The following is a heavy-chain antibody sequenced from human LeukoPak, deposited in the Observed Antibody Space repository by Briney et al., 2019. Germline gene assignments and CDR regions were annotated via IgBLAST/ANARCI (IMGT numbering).Heavy chain of an antibody. Sequence: SETLSLTCAVYGGSFSGYFWSWIRQPPGKGLEWIGEINRSGSTTYNPSLKSRVTISVDTSRNQFSLKLNSVTAADTAVYYCARFGTYWGQGILVTVSS. CDR3: ARFGTY. CDR2: INRSGST. D-gene: IGHD3-10*01. V-gene: IGHV4-34*01. CDR1: GGSFSGYF. J-gene: IGHJ4*02.